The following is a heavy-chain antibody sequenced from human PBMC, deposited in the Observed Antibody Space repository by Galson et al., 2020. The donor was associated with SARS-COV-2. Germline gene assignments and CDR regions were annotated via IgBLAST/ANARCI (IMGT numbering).Heavy chain of an antibody. V-gene: IGHV3-74*01. CDR3: ARGAGSYGSY. D-gene: IGHD3-10*01. CDR1: GFTFSSYW. CDR2: INTEGGST. J-gene: IGHJ4*02. Sequence: GGSLTLSCAASGFTFSSYWMHWVRQAPGKGLVSVSRINTEGGSTNYADSVKGRFTISRDNAKNTLYLQMNSLRAEDTAVYYCARGAGSYGSYWGQGTLVTVSS.